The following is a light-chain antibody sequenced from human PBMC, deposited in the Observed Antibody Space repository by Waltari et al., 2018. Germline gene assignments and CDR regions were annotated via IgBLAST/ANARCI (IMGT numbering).Light chain of an antibody. CDR2: GAS. CDR3: QQYGSSPWM. Sequence: EIVLTQSPGTLSLSPGERATLSCRASQSVSRSYLAWYQQKPGQAPRLIIYGASSRATGIPDRFSGSGSGTDFTLTISRLEPEDFAVYYCQQYGSSPWMFGQGTKVEIK. CDR1: QSVSRSY. V-gene: IGKV3-20*01. J-gene: IGKJ1*01.